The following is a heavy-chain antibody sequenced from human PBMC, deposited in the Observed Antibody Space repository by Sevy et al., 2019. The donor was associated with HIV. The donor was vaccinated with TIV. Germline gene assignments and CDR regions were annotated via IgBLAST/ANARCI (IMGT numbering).Heavy chain of an antibody. CDR2: ISSDGSST. V-gene: IGHV3-74*01. CDR1: GFTFSSYW. D-gene: IGHD6-6*01. CDR3: AREGRAARDFDY. Sequence: GGSLRLSCAASGFTFSSYWMHWVRHAPGKGLVWVSRISSDGSSTSYADSVRGRFTISRDNAKNTLYLQMNSLRAEDTARYYCAREGRAARDFDYWGQGTLVTVSS. J-gene: IGHJ4*02.